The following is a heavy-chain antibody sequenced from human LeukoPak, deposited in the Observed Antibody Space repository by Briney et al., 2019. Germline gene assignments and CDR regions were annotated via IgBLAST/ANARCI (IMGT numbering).Heavy chain of an antibody. V-gene: IGHV4-31*03. J-gene: IGHJ4*02. D-gene: IGHD5-24*01. CDR2: IYYSGGT. CDR3: ARGDVEYYFDY. CDR1: GGSISSGGYY. Sequence: PSETLSLTCTVSGGSISSGGYYWSWIRQHPGKGLEWIGYIYYSGGTYYNPSLKSRVTISVDTSKNQFSLKLSSVTAADTAVYYCARGDVEYYFDYWGQGTLVTVSS.